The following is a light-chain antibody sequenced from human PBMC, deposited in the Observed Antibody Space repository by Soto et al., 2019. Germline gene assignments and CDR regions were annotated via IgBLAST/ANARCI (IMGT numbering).Light chain of an antibody. Sequence: QSALTQPASVSGSPGQSIAISCTGNSSGIGTFNLVSWYQQYPGKAPKLIIYEVNKRPSGISSRFSGSKSGNTASLTISGLQAEDEADYYCYSFAGFNTQFGGGTKVTVL. CDR3: YSFAGFNTQ. CDR1: SSGIGTFNL. CDR2: EVN. V-gene: IGLV2-23*02. J-gene: IGLJ2*01.